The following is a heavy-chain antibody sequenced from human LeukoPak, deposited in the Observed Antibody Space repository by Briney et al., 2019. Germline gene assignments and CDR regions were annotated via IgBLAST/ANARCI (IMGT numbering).Heavy chain of an antibody. Sequence: SGPALVKPTQTLTLTCTFSGFSLSTSGMCVSWIRQPPGKALEWLARIDWDDDKYYSTSLKTRLTISKDTSKNQVVLTMTNMDPVDTATYYCARMAVGGSYRLYGMDVWGQGTTVTVSS. V-gene: IGHV2-70*11. CDR2: IDWDDDK. J-gene: IGHJ6*02. CDR3: ARMAVGGSYRLYGMDV. CDR1: GFSLSTSGMC. D-gene: IGHD1-26*01.